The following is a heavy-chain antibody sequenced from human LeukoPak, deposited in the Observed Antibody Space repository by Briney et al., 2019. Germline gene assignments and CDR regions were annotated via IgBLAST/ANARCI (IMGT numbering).Heavy chain of an antibody. Sequence: PSETLSLTCTVSGGSISSSSYYWGWIRQPPGKGLEWIGSIYYSGSTYYNPSLKSRVTISVDTSKNQFSLKLSSVTAADTAVYYCAGQYSGSYPYYFDYWGQGTLVTVSS. V-gene: IGHV4-39*01. CDR3: AGQYSGSYPYYFDY. D-gene: IGHD1-26*01. CDR1: GGSISSSSYY. J-gene: IGHJ4*02. CDR2: IYYSGST.